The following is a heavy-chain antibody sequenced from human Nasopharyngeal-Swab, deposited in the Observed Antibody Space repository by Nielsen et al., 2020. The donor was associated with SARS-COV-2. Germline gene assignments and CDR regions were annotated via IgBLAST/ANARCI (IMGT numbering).Heavy chain of an antibody. D-gene: IGHD6-19*01. Sequence: GESLEISCAVSGFTFSSYPMHWVRQAPGKGLEWVAVITPEGAPHAYADSVKDRFTISRDNSKNILYLQMNSLRPDDMGVYYCAREGGSSGRAGWIDPWGQGTLITVSS. CDR1: GFTFSSYP. V-gene: IGHV3-30*14. J-gene: IGHJ5*02. CDR2: ITPEGAPH. CDR3: AREGGSSGRAGWIDP.